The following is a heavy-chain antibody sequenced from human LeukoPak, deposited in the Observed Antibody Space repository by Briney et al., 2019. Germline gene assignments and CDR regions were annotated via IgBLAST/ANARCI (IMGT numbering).Heavy chain of an antibody. CDR3: ARGRCSSTSCAPWWFDP. Sequence: GASVKVSCKASGYTFISYAMHWVRQAPGQRLEWMGWINAGNGNTKYSQKFQGRVTITRDTSASTAYVELSSLRSEDTAVYYCARGRCSSTSCAPWWFDPWGQGTLVTVSS. CDR2: INAGNGNT. J-gene: IGHJ5*02. V-gene: IGHV1-3*01. CDR1: GYTFISYA. D-gene: IGHD2-2*01.